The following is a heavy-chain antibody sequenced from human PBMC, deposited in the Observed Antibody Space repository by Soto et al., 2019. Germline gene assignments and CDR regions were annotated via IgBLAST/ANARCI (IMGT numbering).Heavy chain of an antibody. CDR3: ARGMATITPYYYSGMDV. J-gene: IGHJ6*02. CDR2: ISSSGSTI. CDR1: GFTFSSYE. D-gene: IGHD5-12*01. Sequence: SGGSLRLSCAASGFTFSSYEMNWVRQAPGKGLEWVSYISSSGSTIYYADSVKGRFTISRDNAKNSLYPQMNSLRAEDTAVYYCARGMATITPYYYSGMDVWGQGTTVTVSS. V-gene: IGHV3-48*03.